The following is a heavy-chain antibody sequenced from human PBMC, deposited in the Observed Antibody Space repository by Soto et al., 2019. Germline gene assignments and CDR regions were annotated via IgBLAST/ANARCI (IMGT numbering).Heavy chain of an antibody. D-gene: IGHD3-9*01. CDR1: GYTFNSYG. CDR2: ISAYNGNT. CDR3: ARSSDVGLRNFEWLFDG. Sequence: GASVKVSCKASGYTFNSYGSNWVRQAPGQGLEWMGWISAYNGNTNYAQSLQGRVTLTTDTPTSTASMELRSLRSDDTAVYYCARSSDVGLRNFEWLFDGWGQGPLVTVSS. V-gene: IGHV1-18*01. J-gene: IGHJ4*02.